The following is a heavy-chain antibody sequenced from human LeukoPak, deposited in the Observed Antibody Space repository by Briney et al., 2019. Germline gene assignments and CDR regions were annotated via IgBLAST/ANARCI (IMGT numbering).Heavy chain of an antibody. CDR1: GGSISIYY. CDR3: AREGEDGDYTFDY. Sequence: KPSETLSLTCTVSGGSISIYYWSWIRQPPGKGLEWIGYVYYSGSTNYNPSLKSRVTISVDTSKSQFSLKLSSVTAADTAVYYCAREGEDGDYTFDYWGQGTLVTVSS. D-gene: IGHD4-17*01. CDR2: VYYSGST. V-gene: IGHV4-59*01. J-gene: IGHJ4*02.